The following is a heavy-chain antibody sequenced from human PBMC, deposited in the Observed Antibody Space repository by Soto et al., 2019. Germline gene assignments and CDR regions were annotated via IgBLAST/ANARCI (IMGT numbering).Heavy chain of an antibody. V-gene: IGHV3-23*01. D-gene: IGHD1-7*01. CDR2: ISGSGSST. CDR1: GFTFSSYA. Sequence: EVQLLESGGGLVQPGGSLRLSCAASGFTFSSYAMSWVRQAPGKGLEWVSVISGSGSSTYYADSVKGRFTVSRDNSKNILYLQMNSLRSEDTAVYYCAKDFGNWNYVNRNWFDPWAQGTLVTVSS. J-gene: IGHJ5*02. CDR3: AKDFGNWNYVNRNWFDP.